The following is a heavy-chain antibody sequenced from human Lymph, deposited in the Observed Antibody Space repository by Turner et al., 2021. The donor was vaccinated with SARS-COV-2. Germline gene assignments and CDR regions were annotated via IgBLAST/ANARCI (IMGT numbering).Heavy chain of an antibody. CDR1: GFPFSRYS. Sequence: EVQLVESGGGLVKPGGSLRLSCAASGFPFSRYSMNWVRQAPGKGLEWVSYISSSSSYIYYADSVKGRFTISRDSAKNSLYLQMNSLRAEDTAVYYCARERYDSSGSESYYFDYWGQGTLVTVSS. J-gene: IGHJ4*02. CDR2: ISSSSSYI. CDR3: ARERYDSSGSESYYFDY. D-gene: IGHD3-22*01. V-gene: IGHV3-21*01.